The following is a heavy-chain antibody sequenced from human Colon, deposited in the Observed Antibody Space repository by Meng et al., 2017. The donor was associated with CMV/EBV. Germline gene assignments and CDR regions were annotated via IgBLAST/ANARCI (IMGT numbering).Heavy chain of an antibody. J-gene: IGHJ4*02. CDR2: LFGTAET. CDR3: ARGRVSSSVFDY. Sequence: GESLKISCAASGFTVSSYYLTWVRQAPGKGLEWVSVLFGTAETYYADSVRGRFTISRDISNNTVHLQMNSLNAEDTAIYYCARGRVSSSVFDYWGQGT. D-gene: IGHD3-16*01. CDR1: GFTVSSYY. V-gene: IGHV3-53*01.